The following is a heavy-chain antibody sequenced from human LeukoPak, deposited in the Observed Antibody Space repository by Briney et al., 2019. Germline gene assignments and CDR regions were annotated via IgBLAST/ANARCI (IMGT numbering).Heavy chain of an antibody. Sequence: GGSLRLSCAASGFTFSSYSMNWVRQAPGKGLEWVSSISSSSSYIYYADSVKGRFTISRDNAKNSLYLQMNSLRAEDAAVYYCASALGSGSPYYYYYMDVWGKGTTVTISS. CDR3: ASALGSGSPYYYYYMDV. CDR2: ISSSSSYI. J-gene: IGHJ6*03. D-gene: IGHD3-10*01. CDR1: GFTFSSYS. V-gene: IGHV3-21*01.